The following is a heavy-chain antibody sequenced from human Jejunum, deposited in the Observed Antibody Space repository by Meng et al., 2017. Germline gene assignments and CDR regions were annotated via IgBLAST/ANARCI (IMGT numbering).Heavy chain of an antibody. J-gene: IGHJ4*02. V-gene: IGHV6-1*01. CDR2: TYYRSKWYI. D-gene: IGHD1-26*01. CDR1: GDSVSSNSAG. CDR3: AGGGLVRSTRGYFDY. Sequence: QIQLQQSGPGLVKPSQTLSPTCAISGDSVSSNSAGWNWIRQSPSRGLEWLGRTYYRSKWYIDYAVSVKSRITINPDTSKHQFSLHLNSVTPEDTAVYYCAGGGLVRSTRGYFDYWGQGTLVTVSS.